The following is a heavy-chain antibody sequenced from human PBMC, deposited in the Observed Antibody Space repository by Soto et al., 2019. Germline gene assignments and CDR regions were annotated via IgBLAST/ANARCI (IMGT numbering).Heavy chain of an antibody. Sequence: GGSLRLSCAASGFTFSSYWMSWVRQAPGKGLEWVANIKQDGSEKYYVDSVKGRFTISRDNAKNSLYLQMNSLRAEDTAVYYCERVQMTTVTYYFDYWGQGTLVTVSS. D-gene: IGHD4-17*01. J-gene: IGHJ4*02. V-gene: IGHV3-7*01. CDR1: GFTFSSYW. CDR2: IKQDGSEK. CDR3: ERVQMTTVTYYFDY.